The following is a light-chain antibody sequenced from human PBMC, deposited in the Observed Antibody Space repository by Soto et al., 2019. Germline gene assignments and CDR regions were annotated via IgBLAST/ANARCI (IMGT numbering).Light chain of an antibody. CDR3: SSYTSSSTWV. Sequence: QSVLTQPASVSGSPGQSITISCTGTSSDVGAYNYFSWFQQHPGKAPKLMVYDVSNRPSGVSNRFSGSKSGSTASLTISGLQAEDEADYYCSSYTSSSTWVFGGGTKLTVL. J-gene: IGLJ3*02. CDR1: SSDVGAYNY. V-gene: IGLV2-14*01. CDR2: DVS.